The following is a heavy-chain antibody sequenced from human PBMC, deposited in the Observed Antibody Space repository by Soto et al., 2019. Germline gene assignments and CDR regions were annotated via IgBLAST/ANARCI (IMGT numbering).Heavy chain of an antibody. Sequence: QVQLVQSGAEVKELGASVKVSCQASGYSFTSLDINWMRQATGQGLEWMGWMSLCSGSAGYAEKFQGRVTMTRDTSRGTAYMELSSLRSKGTAVYYCARGVDAGVGFWGQGTLV. D-gene: IGHD3-10*01. CDR1: GYSFTSLD. J-gene: IGHJ4*02. CDR3: ARGVDAGVGF. V-gene: IGHV1-8*01. CDR2: MSLCSGSA.